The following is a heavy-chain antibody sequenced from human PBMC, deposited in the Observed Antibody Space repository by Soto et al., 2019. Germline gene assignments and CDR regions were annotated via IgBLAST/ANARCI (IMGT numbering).Heavy chain of an antibody. CDR3: AKAQRGSWQGGVDY. CDR2: ISWNSGSI. Sequence: EVQLVESGGGLVQPGRSLRLSCAASGFTFDDYAMHWVRQAPGKGLEWVSGISWNSGSIGYADSVKGRFTISRDNAKNSLYLQMNSLRAEDTALYYCAKAQRGSWQGGVDYWGQGTLVTVSS. J-gene: IGHJ4*02. CDR1: GFTFDDYA. V-gene: IGHV3-9*01. D-gene: IGHD6-13*01.